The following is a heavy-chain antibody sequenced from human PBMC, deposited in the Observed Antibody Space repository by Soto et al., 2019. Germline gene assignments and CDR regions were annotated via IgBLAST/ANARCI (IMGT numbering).Heavy chain of an antibody. CDR3: ARKEGYYDSSGYYFGWFDA. D-gene: IGHD3-22*01. Sequence: PSDTLSLTCAVYGGSFSVYYWSWIRQPPGKGLEWIGEINHSGSTNYNPSLKSRVTISVDTSKNQFSLKLSSVTAADTAVYYCARKEGYYDSSGYYFGWFDAWGQGTLVTVSS. J-gene: IGHJ5*02. CDR2: INHSGST. V-gene: IGHV4-34*01. CDR1: GGSFSVYY.